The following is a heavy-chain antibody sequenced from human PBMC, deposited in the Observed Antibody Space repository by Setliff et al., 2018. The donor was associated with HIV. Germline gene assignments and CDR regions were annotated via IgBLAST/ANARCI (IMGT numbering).Heavy chain of an antibody. V-gene: IGHV3-23*01. CDR2: ISGSAGTT. Sequence: GGSLRLSCAASGFTFSNYAMSWVRQAPGKGLEWVSGISGSAGTTYYADSVKGRFTISRDNSKNTLYLQMNSLRAEDTAVYYCARGQDYYDSSGYDYYYYMDVWGKGTTVTVSS. J-gene: IGHJ6*03. CDR3: ARGQDYYDSSGYDYYYYMDV. CDR1: GFTFSNYA. D-gene: IGHD3-22*01.